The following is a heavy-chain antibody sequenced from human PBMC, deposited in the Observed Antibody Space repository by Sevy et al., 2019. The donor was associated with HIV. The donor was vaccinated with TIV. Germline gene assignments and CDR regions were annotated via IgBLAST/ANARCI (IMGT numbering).Heavy chain of an antibody. V-gene: IGHV3-23*01. CDR3: AKDSSGYYSFDY. D-gene: IGHD3-22*01. CDR2: FGGRGVGT. Sequence: GGPWGPSFAASGFTFSGYAWSGVAQAPGRGRGWASAFGGRGVGTSYADSGKGRFTISRDNSKNTLYLQMNSLRAEDTAVYYCAKDSSGYYSFDYWGQGTLVTVSS. J-gene: IGHJ4*02. CDR1: GFTFSGYA.